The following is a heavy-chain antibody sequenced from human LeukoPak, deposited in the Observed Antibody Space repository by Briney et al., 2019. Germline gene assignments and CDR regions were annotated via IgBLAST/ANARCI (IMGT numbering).Heavy chain of an antibody. J-gene: IGHJ6*03. CDR3: AKIGVQLWLLDYYYYMYV. Sequence: GGSLRLSCAASGFTFSSYGMHWVRQAPGKGLERVAVIWYDGSNKYYADSVKGRFTISRDNSKNTLYLQMNSLRAEDTAVYYCAKIGVQLWLLDYYYYMYVWGKGTTVTVSS. CDR2: IWYDGSNK. D-gene: IGHD5-18*01. V-gene: IGHV3-33*06. CDR1: GFTFSSYG.